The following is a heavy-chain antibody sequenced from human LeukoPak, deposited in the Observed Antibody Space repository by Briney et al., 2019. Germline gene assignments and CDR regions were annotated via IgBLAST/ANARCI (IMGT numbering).Heavy chain of an antibody. J-gene: IGHJ4*02. Sequence: PGGSLRLSCTASGFIFGDYAMSRFRQAPGKGLEWVGLIRSNVHGGTTEYAASVKGRFTISRDDSKRIAYLQMNSLKTEDTALYYCTRLRSGYIDFWGQGTLVTVSS. V-gene: IGHV3-49*03. CDR2: IRSNVHGGTT. D-gene: IGHD4-17*01. CDR3: TRLRSGYIDF. CDR1: GFIFGDYA.